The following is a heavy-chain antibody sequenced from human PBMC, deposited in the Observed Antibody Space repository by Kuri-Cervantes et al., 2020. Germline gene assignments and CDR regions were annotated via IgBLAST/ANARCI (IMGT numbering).Heavy chain of an antibody. D-gene: IGHD2-2*01. CDR2: ISGSDGST. J-gene: IGHJ4*02. Sequence: GESLKISCAASGIIFGKSGMSWVRQAPGKGLEWVSAISGSDGSTYYADSVKGRFTISRDNSKNTLYLQMNSLRAEDTAVYYCAKGGSTSGYAPLDYWGQGTLVTVSS. CDR1: GIIFGKSG. V-gene: IGHV3-23*01. CDR3: AKGGSTSGYAPLDY.